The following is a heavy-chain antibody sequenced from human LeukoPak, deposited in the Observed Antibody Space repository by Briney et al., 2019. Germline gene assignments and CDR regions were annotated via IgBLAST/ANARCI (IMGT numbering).Heavy chain of an antibody. CDR2: ITTSYA. J-gene: IGHJ4*01. D-gene: IGHD6-19*01. V-gene: IGHV3-11*05. CDR1: GFTFSDYY. CDR3: ARGQWLVPPFFDY. Sequence: GGSLRLSCAASGFTFSDYYMSWIRQAPGKGLEWVAYITTSYADYAGSVKGRFTISRDNVKNSLYLQMNSLRVEDTAVYYCARGQWLVPPFFDYWGHGTLVTVS.